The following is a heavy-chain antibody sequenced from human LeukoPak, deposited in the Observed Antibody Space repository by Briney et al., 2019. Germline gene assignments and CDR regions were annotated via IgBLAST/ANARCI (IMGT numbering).Heavy chain of an antibody. D-gene: IGHD4-11*01. Sequence: ASVKVSCKASGYTFTSYDINWVRQATGQGLEWVGWMNPNSGNTGYAQKFQGRVTITRNTSISTAYMELSSLRSEDTAVYYRARVTVNENYYYYMDVWGKGTTVTVSS. J-gene: IGHJ6*03. CDR2: MNPNSGNT. CDR3: ARVTVNENYYYYMDV. V-gene: IGHV1-8*03. CDR1: GYTFTSYD.